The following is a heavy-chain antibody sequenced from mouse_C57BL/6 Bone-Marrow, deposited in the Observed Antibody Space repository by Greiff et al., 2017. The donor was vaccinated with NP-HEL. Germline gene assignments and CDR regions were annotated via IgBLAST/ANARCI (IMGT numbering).Heavy chain of an antibody. Sequence: EVMLVESGGGLVQPGGSMKLSCAASGFTFSDAWMDWVRQSPEKGLEWVAEIRNKANNHATYYAESVKGRFTISRDDSKSSVYLQMNSLRAEDTGIYYCTRMYGWLLRFDYWGQGTTLTVSS. CDR2: IRNKANNHAT. D-gene: IGHD2-3*01. J-gene: IGHJ2*01. CDR3: TRMYGWLLRFDY. CDR1: GFTFSDAW. V-gene: IGHV6-6*01.